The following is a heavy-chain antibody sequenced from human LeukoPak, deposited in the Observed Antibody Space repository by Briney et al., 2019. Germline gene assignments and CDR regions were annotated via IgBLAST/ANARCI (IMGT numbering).Heavy chain of an antibody. J-gene: IGHJ4*02. CDR2: IYSGGST. CDR3: ASLRMFDY. CDR1: GFAVSSNY. Sequence: GRSLRLSCAASGFAVSSNYMSWVRQAPGKGLEWVSVIYSGGSTYYADSVKGRFTISRDNSKNTLYLQMNSLRAEDTAVYYCASLRMFDYWGQGTLVTVSS. D-gene: IGHD2/OR15-2a*01. V-gene: IGHV3-66*01.